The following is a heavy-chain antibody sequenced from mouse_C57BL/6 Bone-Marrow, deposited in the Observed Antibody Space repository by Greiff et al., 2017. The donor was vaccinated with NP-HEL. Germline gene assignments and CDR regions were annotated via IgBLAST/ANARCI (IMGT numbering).Heavy chain of an antibody. CDR1: GYTFTSYW. J-gene: IGHJ4*01. Sequence: QVQLQQSGAELVKPGASVKLSCKASGYTFTSYWMHWVKQRPGRGLEWIGRIDPNSGGTKYNEKFKSKATLTVDKPSSTAYMQLSSLTSEDSAVYYCARPITTVVALYYYAMDYWGQGTSVTVSS. V-gene: IGHV1-72*01. D-gene: IGHD1-1*01. CDR3: ARPITTVVALYYYAMDY. CDR2: IDPNSGGT.